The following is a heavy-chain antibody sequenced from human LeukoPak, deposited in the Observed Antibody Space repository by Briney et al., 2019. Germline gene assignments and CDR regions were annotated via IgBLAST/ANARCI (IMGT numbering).Heavy chain of an antibody. CDR2: INHSGST. V-gene: IGHV4-34*01. D-gene: IGHD3-22*01. Sequence: SETLSLTCAVYGGSFSGYYWSWIRQPPGKGLEWIGEINHSGSTNYNPSLKSRVTISVDTSKNQFSLKLSSVTAADTAVYYCARTTYYYDSSGYFHDAFDIWGQGTMVTVSS. CDR1: GGSFSGYY. J-gene: IGHJ3*02. CDR3: ARTTYYYDSSGYFHDAFDI.